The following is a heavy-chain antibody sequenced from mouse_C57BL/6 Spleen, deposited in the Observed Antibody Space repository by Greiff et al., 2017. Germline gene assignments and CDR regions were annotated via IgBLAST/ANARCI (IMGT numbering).Heavy chain of an antibody. V-gene: IGHV1-54*01. J-gene: IGHJ2*01. CDR1: GYAFTNYL. CDR2: INPGSGGT. Sequence: QVQLQQSGAELVRPGTSMKVSCKASGYAFTNYLIEWVKQRPGQGLEWIGVINPGSGGTNYNEKFKGKATLTADKSSSTAYMQLSSLTSEDSAVYFCARSDRRYFDYWGQGTTLTVSS. CDR3: ARSDRRYFDY.